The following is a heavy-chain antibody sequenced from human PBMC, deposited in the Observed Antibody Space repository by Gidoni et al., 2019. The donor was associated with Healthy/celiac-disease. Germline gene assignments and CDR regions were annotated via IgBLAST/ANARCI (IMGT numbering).Heavy chain of an antibody. CDR1: GYSFTSYW. CDR2: IYPGDSDT. D-gene: IGHD3-22*01. J-gene: IGHJ4*02. CDR3: ARLRVIGTQYYYDSSGYYDY. V-gene: IGHV5-51*01. Sequence: EVQLVQSGAAVNKPGDSLKISCKGSGYSFTSYWIGWVRQIPGKGLEWMGIIYPGDSDTRNGPPFQGQVTISADKSISTAYLQWSSLKASDTAMYYCARLRVIGTQYYYDSSGYYDYWGQGTLVTVSS.